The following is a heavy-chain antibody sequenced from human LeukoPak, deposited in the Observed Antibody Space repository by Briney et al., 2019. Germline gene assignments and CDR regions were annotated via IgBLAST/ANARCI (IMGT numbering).Heavy chain of an antibody. CDR2: INHGGST. CDR3: ASIVGANHDAFDI. D-gene: IGHD1-26*01. CDR1: GGSFSGYY. J-gene: IGHJ3*02. Sequence: PSETLSLTCAVYGGSFSGYYWSWIRQPPGKGLEWIGEINHGGSTNYNPSLKSRVTLSVDTSKNQFSLKLSSVTAADTAVYYCASIVGANHDAFDIWGQGTMVTVSS. V-gene: IGHV4-34*01.